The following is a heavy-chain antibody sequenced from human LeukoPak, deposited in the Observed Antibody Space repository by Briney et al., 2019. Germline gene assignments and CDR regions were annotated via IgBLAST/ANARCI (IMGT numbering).Heavy chain of an antibody. CDR1: GFTFSSYS. CDR3: SRGGGSSWYYGY. Sequence: GGSLRLSCAASGFTFSSYSMNWVRQAPGKGLEWVSYISSSSSTIYCADSVKGRFTISRDNAKNSLYLQMNSLRAEDMAVYYWSRGGGSSWYYGYWGQGTLVTVSS. J-gene: IGHJ4*02. V-gene: IGHV3-48*01. D-gene: IGHD6-13*01. CDR2: ISSSSSTI.